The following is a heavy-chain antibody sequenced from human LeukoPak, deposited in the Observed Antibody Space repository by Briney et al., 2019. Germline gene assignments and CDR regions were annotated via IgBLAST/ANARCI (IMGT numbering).Heavy chain of an antibody. CDR3: ARLDDYSNYDY. Sequence: PSETLSLTCTVPVGSITSSSYYSGWIRQPPGKGLEWIGCIYYSGSTYYNPSRKSRVTISVDTSKNQFSLKLSSVTAADTAVYYCARLDDYSNYDYWGQGTLVTVSS. V-gene: IGHV4-39*01. D-gene: IGHD4-11*01. CDR1: VGSITSSSYY. J-gene: IGHJ4*02. CDR2: IYYSGST.